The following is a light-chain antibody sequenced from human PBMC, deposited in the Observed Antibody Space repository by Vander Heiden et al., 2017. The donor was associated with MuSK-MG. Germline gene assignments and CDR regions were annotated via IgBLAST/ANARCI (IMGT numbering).Light chain of an antibody. Sequence: EIVLTQSPATLSLSPGERATLSCRASQSVTNQLAWYHQKPGQAPRLLIYDASKRATGIPPRFSGSGYGKDFTLTISSREPEDFALYYCQQPNIWPLITFGGGTKVEIK. V-gene: IGKV3-11*01. CDR3: QQPNIWPLIT. CDR2: DAS. CDR1: QSVTNQ. J-gene: IGKJ4*01.